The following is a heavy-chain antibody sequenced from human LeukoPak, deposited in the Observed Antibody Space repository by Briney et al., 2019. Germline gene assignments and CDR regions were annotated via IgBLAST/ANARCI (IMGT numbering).Heavy chain of an antibody. Sequence: GGSLRLSCAASGFTFSNYWMHWVRQAPGKGLVWVSRINSDGINTSYADSVKGRFTISRDNAKNTLNLQVNSLRAEDTAVYYCARDLGQYYDTSDNWFDPWGQGTLVTVSS. CDR3: ARDLGQYYDTSDNWFDP. CDR1: GFTFSNYW. D-gene: IGHD3-22*01. J-gene: IGHJ5*02. V-gene: IGHV3-74*01. CDR2: INSDGINT.